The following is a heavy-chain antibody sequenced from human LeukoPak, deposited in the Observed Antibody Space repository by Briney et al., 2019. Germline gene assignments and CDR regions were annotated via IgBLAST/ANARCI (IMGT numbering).Heavy chain of an antibody. Sequence: PSETLSLTCTVSGGSISSYYWSWIRQPPGKGLEWIGYIYTSGSTNYNPSLKSRVTISVDTSKNQFSLKLSSVTAADTAVYYCARLDSSDAFDIWGQGTMVTVSS. D-gene: IGHD3-22*01. V-gene: IGHV4-4*09. CDR2: IYTSGST. CDR1: GGSISSYY. CDR3: ARLDSSDAFDI. J-gene: IGHJ3*02.